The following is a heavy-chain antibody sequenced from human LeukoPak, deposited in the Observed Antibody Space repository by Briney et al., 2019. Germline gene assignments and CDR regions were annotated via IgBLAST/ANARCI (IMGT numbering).Heavy chain of an antibody. V-gene: IGHV4-30-4*02. CDR1: GGSISSGDYY. Sequence: PSETLSLTCTVSGGSISSGDYYWSWIRQPPGKGLEWIGYIYYSGSTYYNPSLKSRVTISVDTSKNQFSLKLSSVTAADTAVYYCARGRAYSGYEFDYWGQGTLVTVSS. CDR2: IYYSGST. D-gene: IGHD5-12*01. J-gene: IGHJ4*02. CDR3: ARGRAYSGYEFDY.